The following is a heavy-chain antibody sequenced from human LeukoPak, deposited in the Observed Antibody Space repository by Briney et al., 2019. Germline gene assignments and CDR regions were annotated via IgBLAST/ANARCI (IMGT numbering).Heavy chain of an antibody. CDR2: IYYSGST. CDR3: ARVEEGYGSGRRENYYYYYMDV. V-gene: IGHV4-39*07. Sequence: SETLSLTCTVSGGSISSSSYYWGWIRQPPGKGLEWIGSIYYSGSTYYNPSLKSRVIISVDTSKNQFSPKLSSVTAADTAVYYCARVEEGYGSGRRENYYYYYMDVWGKGTTVTISS. J-gene: IGHJ6*03. D-gene: IGHD3-10*01. CDR1: GGSISSSSYY.